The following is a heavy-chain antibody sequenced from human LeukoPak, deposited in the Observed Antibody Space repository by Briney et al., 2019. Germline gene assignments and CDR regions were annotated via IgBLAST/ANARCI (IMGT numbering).Heavy chain of an antibody. CDR3: ARLKIDGTHFDY. V-gene: IGHV3-9*01. Sequence: GGSLRLSCAASGFTFDDYAMHWVRQAPGKGLEWVSGISWNSGSIGYADSVKGRFTISGDSSKNTLYLQMNSLRAEDTAVYYCARLKIDGTHFDYWGQGTLVTVSS. J-gene: IGHJ4*02. CDR2: ISWNSGSI. CDR1: GFTFDDYA. D-gene: IGHD3-9*01.